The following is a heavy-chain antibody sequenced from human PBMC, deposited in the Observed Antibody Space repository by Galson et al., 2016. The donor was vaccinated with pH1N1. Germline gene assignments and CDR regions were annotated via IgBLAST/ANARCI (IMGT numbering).Heavy chain of an antibody. V-gene: IGHV3-7*01. D-gene: IGHD3-22*01. CDR1: GFIFKNFW. J-gene: IGHJ4*02. CDR3: ARDYCSGYYCRSFDL. CDR2: IKEDGGEK. Sequence: SLRLSCAASGFIFKNFWMTWVRQAPGKGLEWVANIKEDGGEKYYVDSVKGRFTISRDNTKNSLYLQMRSLRVDDAAVYYCARDYCSGYYCRSFDLWGQGTLVTVSS.